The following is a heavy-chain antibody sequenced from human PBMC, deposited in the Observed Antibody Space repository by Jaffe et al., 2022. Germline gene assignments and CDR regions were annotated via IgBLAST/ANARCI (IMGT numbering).Heavy chain of an antibody. CDR3: VRPSRLRGWITMVRGVPYYMDV. CDR2: IYPGDSDT. CDR1: GYSFTSYW. J-gene: IGHJ6*03. V-gene: IGHV5-51*03. Sequence: EVQLVQSGAEVKKPGESLKISCKGSGYSFTSYWIGWVRQMPGKGLEWMGIIYPGDSDTRYSPSFQGQVTISADKSISTAYLQWSSLKASDTAMYYCVRPSRLRGWITMVRGVPYYMDVWGKGTTVTVSS. D-gene: IGHD3-10*01.